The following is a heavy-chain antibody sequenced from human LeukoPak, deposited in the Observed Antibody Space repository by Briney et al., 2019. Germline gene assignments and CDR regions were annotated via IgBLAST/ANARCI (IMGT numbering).Heavy chain of an antibody. CDR1: GFTFSSYA. V-gene: IGHV3-23*01. J-gene: IGHJ6*02. CDR3: AKGGSYGYDYYYGMDV. CDR2: ISGSGGST. Sequence: PGRSLRLSCAASGFTFSSYAMSWVRQAPGKGLEWVSAISGSGGSTYYADSVKGRFTISRDNSKNTLYLQMNSLRAEDTAVYYCAKGGSYGYDYYYGMDVWGQGTTVTVSS. D-gene: IGHD5-18*01.